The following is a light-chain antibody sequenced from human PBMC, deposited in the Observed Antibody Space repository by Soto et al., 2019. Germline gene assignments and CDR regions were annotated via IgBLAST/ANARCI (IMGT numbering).Light chain of an antibody. Sequence: ILMTQSPATLSVSPGVRATLSCRASQGVRSNLAWYQQTPAQALMLLIYDASTMANGIPTRFSGSGSGTDFTLTICSLQSEDFGGYYCQQYDNWPPWTFGQGTKVEIK. J-gene: IGKJ1*01. CDR3: QQYDNWPPWT. V-gene: IGKV3-15*01. CDR1: QGVRSN. CDR2: DAS.